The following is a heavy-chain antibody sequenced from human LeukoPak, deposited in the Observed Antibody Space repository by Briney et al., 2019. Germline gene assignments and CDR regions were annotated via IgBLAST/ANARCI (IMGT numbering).Heavy chain of an antibody. CDR2: ISAYNGKT. J-gene: IGHJ5*02. Sequence: ASVKVSCKASGYTFTNYGISWVRQAPGQGLEWMGWISAYNGKTNYAQKLQGRVTMTTDTSTSTAYMELRSLRSDDTAVYYCAREPYCSGGSCYNWFDPWGQGTLVTVSS. CDR1: GYTFTNYG. D-gene: IGHD2-15*01. CDR3: AREPYCSGGSCYNWFDP. V-gene: IGHV1-18*01.